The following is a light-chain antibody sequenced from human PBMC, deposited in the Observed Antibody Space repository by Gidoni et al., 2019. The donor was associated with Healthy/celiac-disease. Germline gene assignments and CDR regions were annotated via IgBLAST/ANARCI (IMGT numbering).Light chain of an antibody. CDR2: YDD. CDR3: AAWYDSLNGVV. CDR1: SSNIGNNA. Sequence: YVLTQPPSVPEAPSHRVTISCSGSSSNIGNNAVNWYHQPHGTAPKLLIYYDDLLPSGVSDRFSGSKSGTSASLAISGLQSEDEADYYCAAWYDSLNGVVFGGGTKLTVL. J-gene: IGLJ2*01. V-gene: IGLV1-36*01.